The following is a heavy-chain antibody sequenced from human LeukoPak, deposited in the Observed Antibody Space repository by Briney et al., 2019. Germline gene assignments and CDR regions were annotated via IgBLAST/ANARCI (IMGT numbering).Heavy chain of an antibody. CDR3: ARNSRDGYNFLDY. CDR2: IYHSGST. CDR1: GGSISSSNW. D-gene: IGHD5-24*01. Sequence: SETLSLTCAVSGGSISSSNWWSWVRQPPGKGLEWIGEIYHSGSTNYNPSLKSRVTISVDKSKNQFSLKLSSVTAADTAVYYCARNSRDGYNFLDYWGQGTLVTVSS. J-gene: IGHJ4*02. V-gene: IGHV4-4*02.